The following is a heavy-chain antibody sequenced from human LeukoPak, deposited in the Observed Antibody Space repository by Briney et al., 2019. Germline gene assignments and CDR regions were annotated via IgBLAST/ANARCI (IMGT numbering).Heavy chain of an antibody. V-gene: IGHV1-2*02. J-gene: IGHJ4*02. CDR1: GYTFTGYY. CDR2: INPNSGGT. D-gene: IGHD3-22*01. CDR3: ARGRTPNYYDSSGYYPD. Sequence: ASVKVSCKASGYTFTGYYMHWVRQAPGQGLEWMGWINPNSGGTNYAQKLQGRVTMTTDTSTSTAYMELRSLRSDDTAVYYCARGRTPNYYDSSGYYPDWGQGTLVTVSS.